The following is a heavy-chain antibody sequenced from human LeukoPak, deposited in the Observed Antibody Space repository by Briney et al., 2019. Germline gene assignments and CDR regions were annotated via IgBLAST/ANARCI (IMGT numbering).Heavy chain of an antibody. V-gene: IGHV1-69*04. Sequence: SVKVSCKASGGTFSSYAISWVRQAPGQGLEWMGRIIPILGIANYAQKFQGRVTITADKSTSTAYMELSSLKTEDTAVYYCTTLLYYYDSSGYYPRDYWGQGTLVTVSS. J-gene: IGHJ4*02. D-gene: IGHD3-22*01. CDR2: IIPILGIA. CDR3: TTLLYYYDSSGYYPRDY. CDR1: GGTFSSYA.